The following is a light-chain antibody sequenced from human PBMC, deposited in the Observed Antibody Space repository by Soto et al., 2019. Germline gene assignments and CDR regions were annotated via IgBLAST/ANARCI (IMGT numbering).Light chain of an antibody. CDR2: EVS. CDR3: SSYTSSSTLDV. J-gene: IGLJ1*01. Sequence: QSVLTQPASVSRSPGQSITISCTGTSSDVGGYNYVSWYQQHPGKAPKLMIYEVSNRPSGVSNRFSGSKSGNTASLTISGLLAEDDADYYCSSYTSSSTLDVFGTGTKLTVL. CDR1: SSDVGGYNY. V-gene: IGLV2-14*01.